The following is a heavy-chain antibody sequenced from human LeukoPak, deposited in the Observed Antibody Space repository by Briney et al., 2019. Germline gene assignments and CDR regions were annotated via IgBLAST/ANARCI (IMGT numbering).Heavy chain of an antibody. CDR3: AREIGGGSCD. J-gene: IGHJ4*02. CDR1: GGSFSGYY. V-gene: IGHV4-34*01. D-gene: IGHD2-15*01. Sequence: NPSETLSLTCAVYGGSFSGYYWSWIRQPPGKGLEWIGEINHSGSTNYNPSLKSRVTISVDTSKNQFSLKLSSVTAADTAVYYCAREIGGGSCDWGQGTLVTVSS. CDR2: INHSGST.